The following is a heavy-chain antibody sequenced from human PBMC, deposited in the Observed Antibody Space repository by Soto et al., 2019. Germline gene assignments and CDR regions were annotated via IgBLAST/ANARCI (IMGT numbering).Heavy chain of an antibody. D-gene: IGHD6-6*01. CDR3: ARVVYSGSSHRGGTMDV. J-gene: IGHJ6*02. CDR2: IYPTSGAT. Sequence: QVQLVQSGAEVKKPGASVKVSSKASGYTFTGSYMHWVRQPPGQGLEWMGWIYPTSGATNYAQKFQGRVTMTRDTSISTAYMELSRLRSDDTAVYYCARVVYSGSSHRGGTMDVWGQGTTVTVSS. CDR1: GYTFTGSY. V-gene: IGHV1-2*02.